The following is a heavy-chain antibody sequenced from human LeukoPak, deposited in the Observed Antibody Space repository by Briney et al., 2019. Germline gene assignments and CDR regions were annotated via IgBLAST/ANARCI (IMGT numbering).Heavy chain of an antibody. Sequence: PSETLSLTCTVSGGSISSYYWSWIRQPPGKGPEWIGYIYYSGSTNYNPSLKSRVTISVDTPKNQFSLKLSSVTAADTAVYYCASSMYSSSSPDYWGQGTLVTVSS. V-gene: IGHV4-59*01. CDR2: IYYSGST. J-gene: IGHJ4*02. D-gene: IGHD6-6*01. CDR3: ASSMYSSSSPDY. CDR1: GGSISSYY.